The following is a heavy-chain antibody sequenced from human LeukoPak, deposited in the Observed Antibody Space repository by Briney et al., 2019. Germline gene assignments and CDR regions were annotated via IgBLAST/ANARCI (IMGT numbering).Heavy chain of an antibody. CDR3: VKGGEYQLLSFFDY. J-gene: IGHJ4*02. D-gene: IGHD2-2*01. CDR1: GFTFNSYS. CDR2: ISWNGGRI. Sequence: GGSLRLSCAASGFTFNSYSMNWVRQAPGKGLEWVSGISWNGGRIGYADSVKGRFTISRDNAKNSLYLQMNSLRAEDMALYYCVKGGEYQLLSFFDYWGQGTLVTVSS. V-gene: IGHV3-9*03.